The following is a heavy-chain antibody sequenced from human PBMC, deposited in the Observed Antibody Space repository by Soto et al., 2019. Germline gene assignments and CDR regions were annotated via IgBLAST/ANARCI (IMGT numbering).Heavy chain of an antibody. CDR2: IYYSGST. D-gene: IGHD6-13*01. J-gene: IGHJ5*02. V-gene: IGHV4-59*01. Sequence: ETLSLTCTVSGGSISSYYWSWIRQPPGKGLEWIGYIYYSGSTNYNPSLKSRVTISVDTSKNQFSLKLSSVTAADTAVYYCARVVAAAGYQYNWFDPWGQGTLVTVSS. CDR1: GGSISSYY. CDR3: ARVVAAAGYQYNWFDP.